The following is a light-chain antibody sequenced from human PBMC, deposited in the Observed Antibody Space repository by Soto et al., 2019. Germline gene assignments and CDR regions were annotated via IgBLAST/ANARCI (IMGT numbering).Light chain of an antibody. J-gene: IGLJ3*02. CDR3: SSFTSSSTQV. Sequence: QSVLTQPASVSGSPGQSITISCSGTSSDIGSYDHVAWYQQFPGKSPKLIIYAVSDRPSGVSDRFSGSKSGISASLTISGLQTEDEADYYCSSFTSSSTQVLGGGTKVTVL. CDR2: AVS. V-gene: IGLV2-14*03. CDR1: SSDIGSYDH.